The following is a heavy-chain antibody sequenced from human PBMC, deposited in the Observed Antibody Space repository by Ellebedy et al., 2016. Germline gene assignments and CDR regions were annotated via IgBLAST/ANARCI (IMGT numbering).Heavy chain of an antibody. CDR2: INSDGSTK. CDR3: VRDMYSGAYYAGAPIDH. V-gene: IGHV3-74*01. CDR1: GFDFTTSW. Sequence: GESLKISXAGSGFDFTTSWMHWVRQVPGKGPVWLSRINSDGSTKTYAESVKGRFTISRDKSSLFLQMNSLRVDDTAFYYCVRDMYSGAYYAGAPIDHWGQGTLVTVSS. J-gene: IGHJ4*02. D-gene: IGHD1-26*01.